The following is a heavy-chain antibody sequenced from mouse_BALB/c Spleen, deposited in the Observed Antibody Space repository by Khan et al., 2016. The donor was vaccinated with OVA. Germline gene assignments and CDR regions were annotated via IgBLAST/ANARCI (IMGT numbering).Heavy chain of an antibody. CDR1: GYTFTNYW. CDR2: IDPSTTYT. J-gene: IGHJ3*01. V-gene: IGHV1-7*01. D-gene: IGHD1-1*01. Sequence: VQLQESGAELAKPGASVKMSCKASGYTFTNYWMHWVKQRPGQGREWIGYIDPSTTYTDYNQKFKDKATLTAEKSSRTAYMQLRSLTSEDYVVFYCINHGSSSAWFTYWGQGTLVTVSA. CDR3: INHGSSSAWFTY.